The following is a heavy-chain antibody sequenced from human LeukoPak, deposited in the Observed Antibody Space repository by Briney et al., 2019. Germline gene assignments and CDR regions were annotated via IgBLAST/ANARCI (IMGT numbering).Heavy chain of an antibody. CDR2: IIPIFGTA. D-gene: IGHD6-13*01. Sequence: ASVKVSCEASGGTFSSYAISWVRQAPGQGLEWMGGIIPIFGTANYAQKFQGRVTMTRDTSTSTVYMELSSLRSEDTAVYYCARDRSYVTGYSSRRRNDAFDIWGQGTMVTVSS. CDR1: GGTFSSYA. V-gene: IGHV1-69*05. CDR3: ARDRSYVTGYSSRRRNDAFDI. J-gene: IGHJ3*02.